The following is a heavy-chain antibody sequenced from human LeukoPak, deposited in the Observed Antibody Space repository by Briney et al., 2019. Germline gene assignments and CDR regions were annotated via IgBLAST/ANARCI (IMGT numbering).Heavy chain of an antibody. J-gene: IGHJ4*02. D-gene: IGHD5-24*01. CDR1: GGSISSYY. Sequence: SETLSLTCTVSGGSISSYYWSWIRQHPGKGLEWIGYIYYSGSSYYNPSLRSRVTISVDTSKNHFSLKLSSVTAADTAVYYCARNRDGYNSFDYWGQGTLVTVSS. V-gene: IGHV4-59*06. CDR3: ARNRDGYNSFDY. CDR2: IYYSGSS.